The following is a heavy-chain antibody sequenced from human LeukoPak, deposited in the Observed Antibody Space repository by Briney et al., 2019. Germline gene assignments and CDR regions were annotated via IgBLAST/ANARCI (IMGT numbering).Heavy chain of an antibody. V-gene: IGHV1-69*13. D-gene: IGHD3-22*01. CDR3: ARDGSSGYYWDY. CDR1: GGTFSSYA. CDR2: IIPIFGAA. Sequence: ASVKVSCKASGGTFSSYAISWVRQAPGQGLEWMGGIIPIFGAANYAQKFQGRVTITADESTSTAYMELSSLRSEDTAVYYCARDGSSGYYWDYWGQGTLVTVSS. J-gene: IGHJ4*02.